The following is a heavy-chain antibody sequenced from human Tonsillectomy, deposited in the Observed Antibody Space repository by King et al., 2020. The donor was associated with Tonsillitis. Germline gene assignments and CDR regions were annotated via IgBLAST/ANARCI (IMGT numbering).Heavy chain of an antibody. Sequence: VQLVESGGTLVQPGGSLRLSCAASGFSFSSYWIHWVRQAPGKGLVWVSRINSDGSGTIYADSVKGRFTTSRDNAKSTLYLQMNSLRDEDTAVYYCARGGDYHAFDIWGQGTVVTVS. J-gene: IGHJ3*02. CDR3: ARGGDYHAFDI. V-gene: IGHV3-74*01. D-gene: IGHD4-17*01. CDR2: INSDGSGT. CDR1: GFSFSSYW.